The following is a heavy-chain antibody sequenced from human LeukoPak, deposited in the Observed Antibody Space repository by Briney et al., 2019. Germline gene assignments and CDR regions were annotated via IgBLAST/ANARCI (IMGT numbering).Heavy chain of an antibody. CDR1: GYTFTGYY. Sequence: ASVEVSCKASGYTFTGYYMHWVRQAPGQGLEWMGWINPNSGGTNYAQKFQGWVTMTRDTSISTAYMELSRLRSDDTAVYYCARDGGATNYYYYGMDVWGQGTTVTVSS. D-gene: IGHD1-26*01. CDR2: INPNSGGT. CDR3: ARDGGATNYYYYGMDV. J-gene: IGHJ6*02. V-gene: IGHV1-2*04.